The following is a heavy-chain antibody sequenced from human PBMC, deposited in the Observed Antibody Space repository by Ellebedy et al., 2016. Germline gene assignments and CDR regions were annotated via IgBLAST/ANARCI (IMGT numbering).Heavy chain of an antibody. J-gene: IGHJ6*02. D-gene: IGHD4-23*01. CDR3: TTERWTHYYYYGMDV. V-gene: IGHV3-15*01. Sequence: GESLKISCAASGFTFSNAWMSWVRQAPGKGLEWVGRIKSKTDGGTTDYAAPVKGRFTISRDDSKNTLYLQMNSLKTEDTAVYYCTTERWTHYYYYGMDVWGQGTTVTVSS. CDR2: IKSKTDGGTT. CDR1: GFTFSNAW.